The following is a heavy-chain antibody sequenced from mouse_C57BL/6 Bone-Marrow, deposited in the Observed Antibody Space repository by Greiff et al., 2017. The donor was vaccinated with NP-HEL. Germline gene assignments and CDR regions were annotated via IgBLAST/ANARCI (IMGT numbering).Heavy chain of an antibody. D-gene: IGHD1-1*01. V-gene: IGHV2-2*01. Sequence: VQLQQSGPGLVQPSQSLSITCTVSGFSLTSYGVHWVRQSPGKGLEWLGVIWSGGSTDYNAAFISRLSISKDNSKSQVFFKMNSLQADDTAIYYCARNPFLFITTVVAPYFDVWGTGTTVTVSS. J-gene: IGHJ1*03. CDR1: GFSLTSYG. CDR2: IWSGGST. CDR3: ARNPFLFITTVVAPYFDV.